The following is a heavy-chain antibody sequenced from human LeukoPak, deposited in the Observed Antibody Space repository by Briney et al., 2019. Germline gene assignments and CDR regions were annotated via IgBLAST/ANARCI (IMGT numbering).Heavy chain of an antibody. CDR1: GFTLSSYA. CDR2: ISSSGGST. J-gene: IGHJ4*02. D-gene: IGHD6-13*01. V-gene: IGHV3-23*01. Sequence: GGSLRLSCAASGFTLSSYAMSWVRQAPGKGLEWVSVISSSGGSTYYADSVKGRFTISRDNSKNTLYLQMNSLRAEDTAVYFCAKQSAGSSTWYSLHFDYWGQGTLVAVSS. CDR3: AKQSAGSSTWYSLHFDY.